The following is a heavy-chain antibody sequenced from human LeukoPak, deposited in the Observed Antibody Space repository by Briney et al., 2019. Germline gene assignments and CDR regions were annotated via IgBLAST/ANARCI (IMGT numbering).Heavy chain of an antibody. CDR3: ASIEDSSGWYGHYYYGMDV. CDR1: GGSFSGYY. CDR2: INHSGST. V-gene: IGHV4-34*01. D-gene: IGHD6-19*01. Sequence: SSETLSLTCAVYGGSFSGYYWSWIRQPPGKGLEWIGEINHSGSTNYNPSLKSRVTISVDTSKNQFSLKLSSVTAADTAVYYCASIEDSSGWYGHYYYGMDVWGQGTTVTVSS. J-gene: IGHJ6*02.